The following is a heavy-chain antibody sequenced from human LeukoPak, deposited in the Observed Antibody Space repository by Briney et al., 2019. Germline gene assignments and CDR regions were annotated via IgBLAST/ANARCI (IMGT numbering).Heavy chain of an antibody. CDR1: GYKFSGSY. J-gene: IGHJ5*02. V-gene: IGHV5-51*01. Sequence: GESLKISCQAFGYKFSGSYIGWVRQVPGKGLEWMGIINPADSDTYYRPSFQGQVTISVDKSINTAYLQRTSLKASDSAIYYCARGVTRYNWFDPWGQGTLVTVSS. CDR2: INPADSDT. CDR3: ARGVTRYNWFDP. D-gene: IGHD3-16*02.